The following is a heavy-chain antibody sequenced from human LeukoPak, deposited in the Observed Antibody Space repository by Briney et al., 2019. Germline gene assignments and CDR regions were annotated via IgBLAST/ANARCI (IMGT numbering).Heavy chain of an antibody. Sequence: TTGGSLRLSCAASGFTFSSHSMNWVRQAPGKGLEWVSSISSSSSYIYYADSVKGRFTISRDNAKNSLYLQMNSLRAEDTAVYYCARVSSSSADYWGQGTLVTVSS. CDR2: ISSSSSYI. D-gene: IGHD6-13*01. CDR1: GFTFSSHS. CDR3: ARVSSSSADY. V-gene: IGHV3-21*01. J-gene: IGHJ4*02.